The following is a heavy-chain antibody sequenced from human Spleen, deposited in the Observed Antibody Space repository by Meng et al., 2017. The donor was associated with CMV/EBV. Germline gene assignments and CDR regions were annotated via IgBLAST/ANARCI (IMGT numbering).Heavy chain of an antibody. V-gene: IGHV1-69*05. CDR2: FIPVFGTP. Sequence: KTSGSAFSDFAITWVRQAPGQGLEWMGGFIPVFGTPDYAQKFQGRMTISTDESTSTAYMELSSLRSDDTAVYFCARDGSPGIYYFDYWGQGTLVTVSS. J-gene: IGHJ4*02. CDR1: GSAFSDFA. CDR3: ARDGSPGIYYFDY. D-gene: IGHD3-10*01.